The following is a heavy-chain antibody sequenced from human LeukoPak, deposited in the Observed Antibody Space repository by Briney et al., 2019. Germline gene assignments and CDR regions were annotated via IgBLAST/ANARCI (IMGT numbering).Heavy chain of an antibody. Sequence: PGGSLRLSCAASGFTVSSNYMSWVRQAPGKGLEWVSVIYSGGSTYYADSVKGRFTISRDNSKNMLYLQMNSLRAEDTAVYYCARDFVLRYFVLDPWGQGTLVTVSS. J-gene: IGHJ5*02. CDR3: ARDFVLRYFVLDP. CDR2: IYSGGST. V-gene: IGHV3-53*01. CDR1: GFTVSSNY. D-gene: IGHD3-9*01.